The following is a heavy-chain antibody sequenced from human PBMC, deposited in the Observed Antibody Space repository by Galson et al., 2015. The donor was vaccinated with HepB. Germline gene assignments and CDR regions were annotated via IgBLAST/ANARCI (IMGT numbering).Heavy chain of an antibody. J-gene: IGHJ6*02. V-gene: IGHV4-39*01. D-gene: IGHD3-10*01. CDR1: GGSISSSSYY. CDR2: IYYSGST. Sequence: SETLSLTCTVSGGSISSSSYYWGWIRQPPGKGLEWIGSIYYSGSTYYNPSLKSRVTISVDTSKNQFSLKLSSVTAADTAVYYCARPAFMVRGETVSPPYGMDVWGQGTTVTVSS. CDR3: ARPAFMVRGETVSPPYGMDV.